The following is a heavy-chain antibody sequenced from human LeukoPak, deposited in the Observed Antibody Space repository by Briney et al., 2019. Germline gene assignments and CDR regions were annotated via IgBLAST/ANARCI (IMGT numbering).Heavy chain of an antibody. CDR2: INNDGSST. CDR1: GFTFSNYW. Sequence: GGSLRLSCAASGFTFSNYWMHWVRQAPGKGLVWVSRINNDGSSTSYADSVKGRFTISRDNAKNTLYLQMNSLRAEDTAVYYCAKAIAPRRAVAGTGYWGQGTLVTVSS. V-gene: IGHV3-74*01. D-gene: IGHD6-19*01. J-gene: IGHJ4*02. CDR3: AKAIAPRRAVAGTGY.